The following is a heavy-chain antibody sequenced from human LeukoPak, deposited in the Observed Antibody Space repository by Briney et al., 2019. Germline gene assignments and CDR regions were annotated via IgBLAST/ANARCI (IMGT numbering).Heavy chain of an antibody. Sequence: GGSLRLSCAASGFTFSSYAMSWVRQAPGKGLEWVSAISGSGGSTYYADSVKGRFTISRDNSKNTLYLQMNSLRAEDTAVYYGAAPGYSSSWYEDYWGQGTLVTVSS. CDR1: GFTFSSYA. CDR3: AAPGYSSSWYEDY. J-gene: IGHJ4*02. V-gene: IGHV3-23*01. CDR2: ISGSGGST. D-gene: IGHD6-13*01.